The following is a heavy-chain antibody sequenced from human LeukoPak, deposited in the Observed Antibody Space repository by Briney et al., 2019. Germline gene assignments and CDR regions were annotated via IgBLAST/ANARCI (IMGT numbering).Heavy chain of an antibody. CDR3: TRSGLTGMRKYTRPDYYYYGMDV. V-gene: IGHV4-34*01. CDR1: GGSFSGYL. D-gene: IGHD1-14*01. J-gene: IGHJ6*02. Sequence: SETLSLTCTVSGGSFSGYLWSWLRQPPGKGLEWIGEINYNGEITNYNPSLKSRLTMPVDTPKNHFSLRLSSVTAADTAVYYCTRSGLTGMRKYTRPDYYYYGMDVWGQGTAVTVSS. CDR2: INYNGEIT.